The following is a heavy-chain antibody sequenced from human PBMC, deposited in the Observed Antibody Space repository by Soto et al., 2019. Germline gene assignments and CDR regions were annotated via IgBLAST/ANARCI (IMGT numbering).Heavy chain of an antibody. J-gene: IGHJ4*02. CDR1: GGSINSRYW. Sequence: SETLSITCAVSGGSINSRYWWSWVRQSPGKGLEWIGEIYHSGSTNYNPSLKSRVTISVDKSKNQFSLNLSSVTAADTAVYYCARDQNGSGSYYTRYFDYWGQGTLVT. CDR2: IYHSGST. V-gene: IGHV4-4*02. CDR3: ARDQNGSGSYYTRYFDY. D-gene: IGHD3-10*01.